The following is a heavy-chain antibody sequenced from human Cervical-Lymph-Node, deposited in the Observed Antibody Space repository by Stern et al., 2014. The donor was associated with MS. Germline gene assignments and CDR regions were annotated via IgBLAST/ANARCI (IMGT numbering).Heavy chain of an antibody. V-gene: IGHV3-30-3*01. Sequence: QVQLVQSGGGVVQPGRSLRLSCAASGFTFSSYAMHWVRQAPGKGLEWVAVISYDGSNKYYADSVKGRFTISRDNSKNTLYLQMNSLRAEDTAVYYCAREGPAAILEYYYGMDVWGQGTTVTVSS. CDR2: ISYDGSNK. D-gene: IGHD2-2*02. J-gene: IGHJ6*02. CDR3: AREGPAAILEYYYGMDV. CDR1: GFTFSSYA.